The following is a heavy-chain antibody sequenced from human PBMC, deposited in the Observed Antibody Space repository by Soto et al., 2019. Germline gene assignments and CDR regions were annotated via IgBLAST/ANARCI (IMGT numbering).Heavy chain of an antibody. CDR3: TRAYYDFWSGSYNYFDY. CDR2: IRSKAYGGTT. D-gene: IGHD3-3*01. J-gene: IGHJ4*02. CDR1: GFTFGDYA. Sequence: GGSLRLSCTASGFTFGDYAMSWFRQAPGKGLEWVGFIRSKAYGGTTEYAASVKGRFTISRDDSKSIAYLQMNSLKTEDPAVYYCTRAYYDFWSGSYNYFDYWGQGTLVTVSS. V-gene: IGHV3-49*03.